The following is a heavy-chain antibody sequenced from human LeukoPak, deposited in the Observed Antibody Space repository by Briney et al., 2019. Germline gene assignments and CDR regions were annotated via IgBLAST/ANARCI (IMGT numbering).Heavy chain of an antibody. CDR2: IYYSGST. CDR1: GGSISSSSYY. J-gene: IGHJ5*02. CDR3: AREVGIVVVRFDP. D-gene: IGHD3-22*01. Sequence: SSETLSLTCTVSGGSISSSSYYWGWIRQPPGKGLEWIGSIYYSGSTYYSPSLKSRVTISVDTSKNQFSLKLSSVTAADTAVYYCAREVGIVVVRFDPWGQGTLVTVSS. V-gene: IGHV4-39*07.